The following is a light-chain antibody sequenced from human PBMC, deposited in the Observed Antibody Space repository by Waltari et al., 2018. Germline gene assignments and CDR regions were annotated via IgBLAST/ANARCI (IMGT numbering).Light chain of an antibody. CDR2: GTF. CDR1: QTIRTTY. J-gene: IGKJ4*01. Sequence: EIVLTHSPGTLSLSPGEGATLSCRTSQTIRTTYVAWYQQKPGQAPTLLIYGTFSRATGIPDRFTGSGSGTDFSLTISSLEPEDFATYYCQQYDISPLTFGGGTKVEI. CDR3: QQYDISPLT. V-gene: IGKV3-20*01.